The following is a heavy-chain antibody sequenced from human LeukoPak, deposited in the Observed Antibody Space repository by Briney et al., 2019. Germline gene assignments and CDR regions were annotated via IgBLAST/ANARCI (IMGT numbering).Heavy chain of an antibody. D-gene: IGHD3-22*01. J-gene: IGHJ6*03. CDR2: IYYSGST. Sequence: SETLPLTCTVSGGSISCYYWSWIRQPPGKGLEWIGYIYYSGSTNYNPSLKSRVTISVDTSKNQFSLKLSSVTAADTAVYYCARCRDYYYSSGYRYYYYYMDVWGKGTTVTISS. CDR1: GGSISCYY. CDR3: ARCRDYYYSSGYRYYYYYMDV. V-gene: IGHV4-59*01.